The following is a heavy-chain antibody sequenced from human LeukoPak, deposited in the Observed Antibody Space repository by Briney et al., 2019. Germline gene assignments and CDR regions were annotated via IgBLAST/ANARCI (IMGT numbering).Heavy chain of an antibody. CDR1: GGSISGYF. Sequence: PSETLSLTCTVSGGSISGYFWSWIRQSPGKGLEWGAWIHSSGNTQYNPSLKSRVTITVDMSKSQFSLKLRSVTAADTAVYFCARYYCESSCYHFDYWGLGTLVTVSS. CDR3: ARYYCESSCYHFDY. CDR2: IHSSGNT. D-gene: IGHD2-2*01. V-gene: IGHV4-59*01. J-gene: IGHJ4*02.